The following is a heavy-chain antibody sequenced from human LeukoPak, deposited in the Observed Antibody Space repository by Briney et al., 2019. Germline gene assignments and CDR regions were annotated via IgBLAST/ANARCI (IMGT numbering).Heavy chain of an antibody. D-gene: IGHD5-24*01. CDR3: ARDLGLEMATIGTWFDP. CDR2: INPNSGGT. J-gene: IGHJ5*02. CDR1: GYTFTGYY. V-gene: IGHV1-2*02. Sequence: GASVKVSCKASGYTFTGYYMHWVQQAPGQGLEWMGWINPNSGGTNYAQKFQGRVTMTRDTSISTAYMELSRLRSDDTAVYYCARDLGLEMATIGTWFDPWGQGTLVTVSS.